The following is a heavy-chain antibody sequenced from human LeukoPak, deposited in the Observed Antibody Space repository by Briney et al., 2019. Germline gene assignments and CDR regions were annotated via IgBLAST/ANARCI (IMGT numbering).Heavy chain of an antibody. J-gene: IGHJ5*02. D-gene: IGHD6-6*01. V-gene: IGHV1-2*02. CDR1: GYTFTSYY. CDR2: INPNSGGT. Sequence: ASVKVSCKASGYTFTSYYMHWVRQAPGQGLEWMGWINPNSGGTNYAQKFQGRVTMTRDTSISTAYMELSRLRSDDTAVYYCARGHSRGSIAARRVGWFDPWGQGTLVTVSS. CDR3: ARGHSRGSIAARRVGWFDP.